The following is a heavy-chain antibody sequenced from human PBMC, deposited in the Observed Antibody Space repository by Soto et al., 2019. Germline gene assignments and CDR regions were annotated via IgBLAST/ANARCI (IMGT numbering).Heavy chain of an antibody. CDR3: ARQGFGPRHGLVDV. J-gene: IGHJ6*02. CDR1: GGSINSYS. Sequence: QVQLQESGPGLVKPSETLSLSCTVSGGSINSYSWSWIRPSPGKRMEWIGYVHHSWGSSYNPSLRSRVAISLVACKSQFSLKVTSVTATHTAVYYCARQGFGPRHGLVDVWGQGTTVTVSS. D-gene: IGHD3-10*01. CDR2: VHHSWGS. V-gene: IGHV4-59*08.